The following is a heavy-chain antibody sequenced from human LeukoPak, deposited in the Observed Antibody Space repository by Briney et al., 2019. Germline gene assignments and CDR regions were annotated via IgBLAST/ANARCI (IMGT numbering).Heavy chain of an antibody. CDR1: GGSISSGGYY. CDR2: IYYSGST. Sequence: SQTLSLTCTVSGGSISSGGYYWSWIRQHPGKGLEWIGYIYYSGSTYYNPSLKSRVTISVDTSKNQFSLKLSSVTAADTAVYYCARAWGEKKQQLDFDYWGQGTLVTVSS. V-gene: IGHV4-31*03. D-gene: IGHD6-13*01. CDR3: ARAWGEKKQQLDFDY. J-gene: IGHJ4*02.